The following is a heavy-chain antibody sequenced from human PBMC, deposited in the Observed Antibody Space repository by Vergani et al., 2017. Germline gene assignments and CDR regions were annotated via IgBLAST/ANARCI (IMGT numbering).Heavy chain of an antibody. V-gene: IGHV3-23*01. CDR2: INTNGDYT. Sequence: EVQLLESGGDLVQPGGSLRLSCAASGFSFTTYAMSWVRQAPGKGLAWVSTINTNGDYTRYGDSVKGRFTISRDNSKSTLYLQMNSLRAEDTAAHYCAPRPRGLSGDGRWGQGTLVTVSS. D-gene: IGHD2-21*01. J-gene: IGHJ4*02. CDR1: GFSFTTYA. CDR3: APRPRGLSGDGR.